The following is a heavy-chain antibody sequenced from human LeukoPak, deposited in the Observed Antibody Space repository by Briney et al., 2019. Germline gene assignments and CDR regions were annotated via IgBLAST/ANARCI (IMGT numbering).Heavy chain of an antibody. J-gene: IGHJ5*02. CDR2: ISSSSSYI. CDR3: ARCGQDIVVVPAALNWFDP. D-gene: IGHD2-2*01. V-gene: IGHV3-21*01. CDR1: GFTFSSYS. Sequence: PGGSLRLSCAASGFTFSSYSMNWVRQAPGEGLEWVSSISSSSSYIYYADSVKGRFTISRDNAKNSLYLQMNSLRAEDTAVYYCARCGQDIVVVPAALNWFDPWGQGTLVTVSS.